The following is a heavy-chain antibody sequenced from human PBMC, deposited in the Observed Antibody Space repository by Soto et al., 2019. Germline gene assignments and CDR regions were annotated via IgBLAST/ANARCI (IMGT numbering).Heavy chain of an antibody. CDR1: WYSFTSYW. V-gene: IGHV5-51*01. D-gene: IGHD3-22*01. CDR2: IYPGDSDT. Sequence: GESLKIPCKGSWYSFTSYWIGWVRQMPGKGLECMGIIYPGDSDTRYSPSFQGQVTVSADKSISTAYLQWSSLKASDTAMYYCAARVYYDRVYGAFDIWGQGTMVTVSS. J-gene: IGHJ3*02. CDR3: AARVYYDRVYGAFDI.